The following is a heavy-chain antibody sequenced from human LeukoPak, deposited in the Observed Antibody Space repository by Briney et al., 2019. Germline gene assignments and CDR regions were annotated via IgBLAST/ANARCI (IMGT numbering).Heavy chain of an antibody. CDR3: ASGFSSSDHYYGMDV. CDR1: GFTFDDYA. Sequence: PGRSLRLSCAASGFTFDDYAMHWVRQAPGKGLEWVSGMSWNSGSIGYADSVKGRFTISRDNAKNSLYLQMNSLRAEDTALYYCASGFSSSDHYYGMDVWRQGTTVTVSS. CDR2: MSWNSGSI. J-gene: IGHJ6*02. V-gene: IGHV3-9*01. D-gene: IGHD6-6*01.